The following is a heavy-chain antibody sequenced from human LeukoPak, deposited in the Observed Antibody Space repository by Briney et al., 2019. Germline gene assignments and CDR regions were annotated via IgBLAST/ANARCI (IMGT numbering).Heavy chain of an antibody. Sequence: SETLSLTCTVSGGSISSGGYYWSWIRQHPGKGLEWIGYIYYSGSTYYNPSLKSRVTISVDTSKNQFSLKLSSVTAADTAVYYCARWVPTAFDYWGQGTLVTVSS. J-gene: IGHJ4*02. V-gene: IGHV4-31*03. CDR2: IYYSGST. D-gene: IGHD2-21*02. CDR1: GGSISSGGYY. CDR3: ARWVPTAFDY.